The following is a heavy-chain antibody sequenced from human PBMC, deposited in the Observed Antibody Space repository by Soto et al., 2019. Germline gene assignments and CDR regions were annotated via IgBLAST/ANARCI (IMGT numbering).Heavy chain of an antibody. CDR3: ARLSIGEGPLYYYGMDV. J-gene: IGHJ6*02. CDR2: IDPSDSYT. V-gene: IGHV5-10-1*01. CDR1: GYSFTSYW. Sequence: GESLKISCKGSGYSFTSYWISWVRQMPAKGLEWMGRIDPSDSYTNYSPSFQGHVTISADKSISTAYLQWSSLKASDPAISSCARLSIGEGPLYYYGMDVWGQGTTVTVSS.